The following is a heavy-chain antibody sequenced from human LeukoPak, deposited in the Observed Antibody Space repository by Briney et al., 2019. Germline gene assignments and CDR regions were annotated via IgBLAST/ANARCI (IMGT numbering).Heavy chain of an antibody. J-gene: IGHJ3*02. V-gene: IGHV1-2*02. D-gene: IGHD3-9*01. CDR3: ARDSRVLRYFDWLSPLGAFDI. CDR2: INPNSGGT. CDR1: GYTFTGYY. Sequence: GASVKVSCKASGYTFTGYYMHWVRQAPGQGLEWMGWINPNSGGTNYAQKFQGRVTMTRDTSISTAYMELSRLRSDDTAVYYCARDSRVLRYFDWLSPLGAFDIWGQGTMVTVSS.